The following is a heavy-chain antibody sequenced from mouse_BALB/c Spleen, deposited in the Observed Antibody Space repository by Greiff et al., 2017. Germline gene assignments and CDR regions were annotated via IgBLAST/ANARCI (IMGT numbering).Heavy chain of an antibody. Sequence: QVQLQQSGAELVRPGVSVKISCKGSGYTFTDYAMHWVKQSHAKSLEWIGVISTYYGDASYNQKFKGKATMTVDKSSSTAYMELARLTSEDSAIYYCARYYGSSFDYWGKGTTLTDSS. D-gene: IGHD1-1*01. CDR3: ARYYGSSFDY. CDR2: ISTYYGDA. V-gene: IGHV1S137*01. CDR1: GYTFTDYA. J-gene: IGHJ2*01.